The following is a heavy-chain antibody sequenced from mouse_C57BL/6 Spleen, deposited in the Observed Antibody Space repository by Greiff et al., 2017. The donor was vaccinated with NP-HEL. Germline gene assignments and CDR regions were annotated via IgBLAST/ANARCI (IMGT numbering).Heavy chain of an antibody. CDR1: RYTFTDYY. D-gene: IGHD2-4*01. V-gene: IGHV1-26*01. CDR2: INPNNGGT. Sequence: VQLQQSGPELVKPGASVKISCKASRYTFTDYYMNWVKQSHGKSLEWIGDINPNNGGTSYNQKFKGKATLTVDKSSSTAYMELRSLTSEDSAVYYCAREVRLRRGYFDVWGTGTTVTVSS. CDR3: AREVRLRRGYFDV. J-gene: IGHJ1*03.